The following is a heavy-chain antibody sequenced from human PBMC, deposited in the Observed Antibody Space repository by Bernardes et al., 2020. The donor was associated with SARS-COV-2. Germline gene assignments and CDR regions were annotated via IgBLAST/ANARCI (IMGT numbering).Heavy chain of an antibody. J-gene: IGHJ4*02. CDR1: GFTISSYT. CDR2: VTSGSPYI. D-gene: IGHD3-3*01. CDR3: ASSLDTTFGAARY. V-gene: IGHV3-21*01. Sequence: GGSLRLSCAASGFTISSYTMSWVRQAPGEGLEWVSSVTSGSPYIYYADSVKGRFTISRDNADNSLYLQMNGLRAEDTAVYYCASSLDTTFGAARYWGQGSLVTVSS.